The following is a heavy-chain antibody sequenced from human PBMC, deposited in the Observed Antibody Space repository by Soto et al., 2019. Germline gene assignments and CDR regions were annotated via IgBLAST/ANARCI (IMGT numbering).Heavy chain of an antibody. V-gene: IGHV1-69*01. J-gene: IGHJ6*02. CDR3: ARLYCSGGSCYFGMDV. D-gene: IGHD2-15*01. Sequence: QVQLVQSGAEVKKPGSSVKVSCKASGGTFSSYAISWVRQAPGQGLEWMGGIIPIFGTANYAQKFQGRVTLTAEESTSTAYMELSSLRSEDTAVYYCARLYCSGGSCYFGMDVWGQGTTVTVSS. CDR2: IIPIFGTA. CDR1: GGTFSSYA.